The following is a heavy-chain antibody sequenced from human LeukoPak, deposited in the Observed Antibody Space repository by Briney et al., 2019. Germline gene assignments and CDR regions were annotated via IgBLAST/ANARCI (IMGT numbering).Heavy chain of an antibody. D-gene: IGHD2-2*01. CDR2: IYSGGST. V-gene: IGHV3-66*01. CDR3: ARGCSSTSCYEGDY. CDR1: GFTVSSNY. J-gene: IGHJ4*02. Sequence: GGSLRLSCAASGFTVSSNYMSWVRQAPGKGLEWVSVIYSGGSTYYADSVKGRFTISRDNSKNTLYLQMNSLRAEDTAVYYCARGCSSTSCYEGDYWGQGTLVTVSS.